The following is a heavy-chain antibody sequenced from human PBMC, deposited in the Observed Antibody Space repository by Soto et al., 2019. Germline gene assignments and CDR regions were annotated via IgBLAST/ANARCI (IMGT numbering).Heavy chain of an antibody. D-gene: IGHD3-3*01. CDR1: GGSFSGYY. CDR2: INHSGST. Sequence: PSETLSLTCAVYGGSFSGYYWSWIRQPPGKGLEWIGEINHSGSTNYNPSLKSRVTISVDTSKNQFSLKLSSVTAADTAVYYCARTRAIFGRRIQSHDYNWFDPWGQGTLVTVSS. J-gene: IGHJ5*02. CDR3: ARTRAIFGRRIQSHDYNWFDP. V-gene: IGHV4-34*01.